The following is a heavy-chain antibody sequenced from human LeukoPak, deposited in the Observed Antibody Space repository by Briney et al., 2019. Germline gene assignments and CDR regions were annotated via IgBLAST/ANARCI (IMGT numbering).Heavy chain of an antibody. Sequence: SVKVSCKASGGTFSSYAISWVQQAPGQGLEWMGGIIPIFGTANYAQKFQGRVTITADESTSTAYMELSSLRSEDTAVYYCARGDTSIVGAINNAFDIWGQGTTVTVSS. J-gene: IGHJ3*02. CDR1: GGTFSSYA. CDR3: ARGDTSIVGAINNAFDI. D-gene: IGHD1-26*01. V-gene: IGHV1-69*13. CDR2: IIPIFGTA.